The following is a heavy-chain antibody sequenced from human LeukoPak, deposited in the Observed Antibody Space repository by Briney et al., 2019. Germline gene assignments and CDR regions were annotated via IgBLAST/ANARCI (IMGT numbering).Heavy chain of an antibody. J-gene: IGHJ6*02. D-gene: IGHD3-10*01. Sequence: GRSLRLSCAASGFTFSSYSTYWVRQATGKGLEWVAGISYDGSNKYYAESVQGRFTVSRDIFQNTLYLQMNNLRAEDTAVYYCARVGSYYDMDVWGQGTTVTVSS. CDR2: ISYDGSNK. V-gene: IGHV3-30*14. CDR3: ARVGSYYDMDV. CDR1: GFTFSSYS.